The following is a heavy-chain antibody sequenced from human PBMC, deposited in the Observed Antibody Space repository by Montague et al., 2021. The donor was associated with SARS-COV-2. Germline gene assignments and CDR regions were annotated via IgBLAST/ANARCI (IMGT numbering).Heavy chain of an antibody. D-gene: IGHD1-1*01. CDR2: IYYSGTT. CDR1: GGSISSSSYY. V-gene: IGHV4-39*02. Sequence: SETLSLTCTVSGGSISSSSYYWGWIRQPPGKGPEWIGSIYYSGTTFYNPSLRSRATMSVDTSKNQFSLRLSSVTAADTAVFYCAREDAGGWYFDLWGRGTLVTVSS. J-gene: IGHJ2*01. CDR3: AREDAGGWYFDL.